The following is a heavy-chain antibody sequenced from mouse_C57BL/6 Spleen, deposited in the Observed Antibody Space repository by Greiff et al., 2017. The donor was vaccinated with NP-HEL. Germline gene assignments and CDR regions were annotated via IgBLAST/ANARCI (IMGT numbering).Heavy chain of an antibody. J-gene: IGHJ1*03. CDR3: AISRGIYWYFDV. CDR1: GYTFTSYW. D-gene: IGHD3-3*01. Sequence: QVQLQQPGAELVMPGASVKLSCKASGYTFTSYWMHWVKQRPGQGLEWIGEIDPSDSYTNYNQKFKGKSTLTVDKSSSTAYMQLRSLTSEDSAVYYCAISRGIYWYFDVWGTGTTVTVSS. CDR2: IDPSDSYT. V-gene: IGHV1-69*01.